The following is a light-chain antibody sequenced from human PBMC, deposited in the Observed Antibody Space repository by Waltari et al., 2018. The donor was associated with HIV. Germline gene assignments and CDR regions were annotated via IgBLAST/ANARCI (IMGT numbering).Light chain of an antibody. Sequence: EIVLTQSPGTLSLSPGERAALSCRASQSINNNYLAWYQQKPGQAPRLLVYGSSSRATGVPDRFSGSGSGADFTLTISSLEPEDVAMYYCQQCGSSPPYTFGQGTKLEIK. V-gene: IGKV3-20*01. CDR2: GSS. CDR3: QQCGSSPPYT. J-gene: IGKJ2*01. CDR1: QSINNNY.